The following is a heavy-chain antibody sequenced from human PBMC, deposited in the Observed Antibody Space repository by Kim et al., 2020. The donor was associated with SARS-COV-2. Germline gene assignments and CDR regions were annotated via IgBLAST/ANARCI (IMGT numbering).Heavy chain of an antibody. V-gene: IGHV1-3*01. CDR1: GYTFKSYP. CDR2: VNAANDET. Sequence: ASVKVSCKASGYTFKSYPIHWLRQAPGQRLEWMGWVNAANDETKYSQKFRGRVTITRDTSANTAYMDLRSLTFEDTAIYYCARDMNPTVYDYWGQGTLVT. CDR3: ARDMNPTVYDY. D-gene: IGHD4-4*01. J-gene: IGHJ4*02.